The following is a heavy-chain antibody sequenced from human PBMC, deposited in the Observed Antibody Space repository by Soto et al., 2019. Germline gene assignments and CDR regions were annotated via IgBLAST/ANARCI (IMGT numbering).Heavy chain of an antibody. CDR2: IYYSGST. J-gene: IGHJ4*02. CDR3: ARGATYYYGSGSSEFDY. D-gene: IGHD3-10*01. CDR1: GGSISSGGYY. Sequence: QVQLQESGPGLVKPSQTLSLTCTVSGGSISSGGYYWSWIRQHPGKGLEWIGYIYYSGSTYYNPSLKRRVTLSGDTSKNQFALKLSSVTAAGTAVYYCARGATYYYGSGSSEFDYWGQGTLVTVSS. V-gene: IGHV4-31*03.